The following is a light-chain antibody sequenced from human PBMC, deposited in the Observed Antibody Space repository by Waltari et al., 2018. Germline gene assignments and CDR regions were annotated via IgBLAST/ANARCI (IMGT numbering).Light chain of an antibody. Sequence: QSALTHPVSVSRSSGQSSTPSGTWSSTAIGCYSFVPWYQHHPGKAPKLIIYDVSHRPSGVSNRFSGSKSGNTASLTISGLQPEDEADYYCSSYTSIIPPFLFGTGTKV. CDR3: SSYTSIIPPFL. J-gene: IGLJ1*01. CDR1: STAIGCYSF. V-gene: IGLV2-14*03. CDR2: DVS.